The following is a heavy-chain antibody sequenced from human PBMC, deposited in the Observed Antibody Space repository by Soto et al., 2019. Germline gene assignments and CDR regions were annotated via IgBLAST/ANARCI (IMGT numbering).Heavy chain of an antibody. Sequence: QVQLVQSGAEVKKPGASVKVSCKASGYTFTGYGISWARQAPGQGLARMGWISAFNGNTKYAQTLQGRVTVTTDTSMSTGYMELRSVRSDDTAVYYCASDLHGDPCYWGQGTLVTVSS. D-gene: IGHD4-17*01. V-gene: IGHV1-18*01. CDR2: ISAFNGNT. CDR3: ASDLHGDPCY. J-gene: IGHJ4*02. CDR1: GYTFTGYG.